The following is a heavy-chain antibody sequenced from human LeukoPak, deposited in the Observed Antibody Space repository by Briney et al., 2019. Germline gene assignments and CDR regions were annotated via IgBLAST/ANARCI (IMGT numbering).Heavy chain of an antibody. CDR3: ARVPFDY. Sequence: SETLSLTCAVYGGSFSGYYWSWIRQPPGKGLEWIGEINHSGSTNYNPSLKSRVTISVDTSKNQFSLKLSSVTAADTTVYYCARVPFDYWGQGTLVTVSS. V-gene: IGHV4-34*01. CDR2: INHSGST. J-gene: IGHJ4*02. CDR1: GGSFSGYY.